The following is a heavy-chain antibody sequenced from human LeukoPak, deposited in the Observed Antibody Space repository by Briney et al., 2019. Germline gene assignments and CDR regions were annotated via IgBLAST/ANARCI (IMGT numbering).Heavy chain of an antibody. Sequence: SETLSLTCTVSGGSTSSYYWSWVRQPPGKGLEWIGYIYYSGSTNYNPSLKSRVTISVDTSKNQFSLKLSSVTAADTAVSYCARGLTTTVTRHYYYYYMDVWGKGTTVTVSS. CDR3: ARGLTTTVTRHYYYYYMDV. V-gene: IGHV4-59*01. D-gene: IGHD4-11*01. CDR1: GGSTSSYY. CDR2: IYYSGST. J-gene: IGHJ6*03.